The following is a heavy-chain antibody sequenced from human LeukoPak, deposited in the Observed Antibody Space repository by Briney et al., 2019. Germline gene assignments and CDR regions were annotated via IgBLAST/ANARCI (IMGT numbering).Heavy chain of an antibody. CDR2: ISGSGGST. V-gene: IGHV3-23*01. D-gene: IGHD3-3*01. Sequence: GGSLRLSCAGTGFTFSNYWMNWVRQAPGKGLEWVSAISGSGGSTYYADSVKGRFTISRDNSKNTLYLQMNSLRAEDTAVYYCAKRPLLLTDNYFDYWGQGTLVTVSS. J-gene: IGHJ4*02. CDR1: GFTFSNYW. CDR3: AKRPLLLTDNYFDY.